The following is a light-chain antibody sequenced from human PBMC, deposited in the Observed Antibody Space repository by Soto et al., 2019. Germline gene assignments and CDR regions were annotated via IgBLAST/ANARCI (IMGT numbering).Light chain of an antibody. V-gene: IGLV2-14*03. J-gene: IGLJ1*01. CDR3: SSYTSSSTRV. CDR2: DVS. CDR1: SSDVGRYNY. Sequence: QSVLTQPASVSGSPGQSITISCTGTSSDVGRYNYVSWYQHHPGKAPKLMIYDVSNRPSGVSNRFSGSKSGNTASLTISGLQAGDEADYYCSSYTSSSTRVFGTGTKLTVL.